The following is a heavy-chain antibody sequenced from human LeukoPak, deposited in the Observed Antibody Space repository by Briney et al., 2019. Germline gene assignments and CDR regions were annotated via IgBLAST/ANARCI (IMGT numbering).Heavy chain of an antibody. D-gene: IGHD2-8*02. V-gene: IGHV3-23*01. CDR3: AREPRDCTGGTCHSGGGYYFEY. CDR1: GFTFSSYA. J-gene: IGHJ4*02. CDR2: VRGSGANT. Sequence: GGSLRLSCAASGFTFSSYAMSWVRQAPGKGLEWVSAVRGSGANTYHSDSVRGRVTISRDNSKNTLHLQMNSLRAEDTAVFYCAREPRDCTGGTCHSGGGYYFEYWGQGILVTVSS.